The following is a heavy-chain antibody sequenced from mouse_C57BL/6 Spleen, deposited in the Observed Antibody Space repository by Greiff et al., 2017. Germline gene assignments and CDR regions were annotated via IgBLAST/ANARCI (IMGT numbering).Heavy chain of an antibody. D-gene: IGHD1-1*01. CDR1: GYTFTSYW. Sequence: QVQLKQPGTELVKPGASVKLSCKASGYTFTSYWMHWVKQRPGQGLEWIGNINPSNGGTNYNEKFKSKATLTVDKSSSTAYMQLSSLTSEDSAVYYCARSSYYGSSYYWYFDVWGTGTTVTVSS. CDR3: ARSSYYGSSYYWYFDV. V-gene: IGHV1-53*01. CDR2: INPSNGGT. J-gene: IGHJ1*03.